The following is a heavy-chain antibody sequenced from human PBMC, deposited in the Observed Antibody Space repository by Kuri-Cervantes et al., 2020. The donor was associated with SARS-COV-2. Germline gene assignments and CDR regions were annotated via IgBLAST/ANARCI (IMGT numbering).Heavy chain of an antibody. J-gene: IGHJ6*03. V-gene: IGHV1-24*01. CDR2: FDPEDGET. CDR1: GYTLTELS. CDR3: ATTPLAAAGRYYYYYYMDV. Sequence: ASVKVSCKVSGYTLTELSMHWVRQAPGRGLEWMGGFDPEDGETIYAQKFQGRVTMTEDTSTDTAYMELSSLRSEDTAVYYCATTPLAAAGRYYYYYYMDVWGKGTTVTVSS. D-gene: IGHD6-13*01.